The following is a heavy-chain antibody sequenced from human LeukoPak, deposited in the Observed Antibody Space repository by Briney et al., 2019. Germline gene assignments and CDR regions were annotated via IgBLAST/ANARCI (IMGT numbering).Heavy chain of an antibody. J-gene: IGHJ6*03. V-gene: IGHV1-3*03. Sequence: ASVKVSCKASGYTFTSYVIHWVRQAPGQRLEWMGSINAGNGNTKYSQEFQDRVTITRDTSASTAYMELSSLRAEDMAVYYCARARYETRIWPKSRYDYYHYMDVWGKGTTVTVSS. CDR1: GYTFTSYV. CDR3: ARARYETRIWPKSRYDYYHYMDV. D-gene: IGHD3-3*01. CDR2: INAGNGNT.